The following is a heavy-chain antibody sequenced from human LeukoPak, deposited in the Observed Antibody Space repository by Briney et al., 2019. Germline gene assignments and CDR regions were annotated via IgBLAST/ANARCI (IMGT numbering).Heavy chain of an antibody. V-gene: IGHV4-59*01. CDR1: GGSISSYY. J-gene: IGHJ4*02. D-gene: IGHD1-20*01. CDR3: ASITGGAFDY. Sequence: SETLSLTCTVSGGSISSYYWSWILQPPGKGLEWIGYIYYSGSTNYNPSLKSRVTISVDTSKNQFSLKLSSVTAADTAVYYCASITGGAFDYWGQGTLVTVSS. CDR2: IYYSGST.